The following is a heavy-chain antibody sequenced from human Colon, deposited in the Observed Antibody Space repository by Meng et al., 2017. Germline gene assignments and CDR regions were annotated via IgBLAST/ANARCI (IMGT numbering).Heavy chain of an antibody. V-gene: IGHV1-2*06. Sequence: ASVKVSCKASGYTFTGYYMHWVRQAPGQGLEWMGRINPNSGGTNYAQKFQGRVTMTRDTSISTAYMELSRLRPDDTAVYYCVRNRYGYTFDYWGRGALVTVSS. CDR3: VRNRYGYTFDY. D-gene: IGHD5-24*01. J-gene: IGHJ4*02. CDR1: GYTFTGYY. CDR2: INPNSGGT.